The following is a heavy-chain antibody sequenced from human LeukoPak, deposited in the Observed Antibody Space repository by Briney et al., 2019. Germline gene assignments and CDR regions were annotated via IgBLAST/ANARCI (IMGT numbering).Heavy chain of an antibody. D-gene: IGHD2-8*01. J-gene: IGHJ2*01. CDR2: IKQDGSEK. CDR1: GFTFSAYW. Sequence: GGSLRLSCAASGFTFSAYWMSWVRQAPGKGLEWVANIKQDGSEKYYVDSVKGRFTISRDNAKNSLYLQMNGLRAEDTAVYYCARDNGGRFGYFDLWGRGTLVAVSS. V-gene: IGHV3-7*04. CDR3: ARDNGGRFGYFDL.